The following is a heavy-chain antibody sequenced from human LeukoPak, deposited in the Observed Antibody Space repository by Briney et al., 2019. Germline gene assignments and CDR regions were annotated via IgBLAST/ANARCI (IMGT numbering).Heavy chain of an antibody. V-gene: IGHV3-7*03. J-gene: IGHJ4*02. CDR2: IKQDGSEK. D-gene: IGHD1-26*01. Sequence: PGGSLRLSCAASGFTFSDYLMSWVRQAPGKGLEWVASIKQDGSEKNYVDSVKGRFTISRDNSKNTLYLQMNSLRAEDTGVYYCARDKIVGATYFDYWGQGTLVTVSS. CDR1: GFTFSDYL. CDR3: ARDKIVGATYFDY.